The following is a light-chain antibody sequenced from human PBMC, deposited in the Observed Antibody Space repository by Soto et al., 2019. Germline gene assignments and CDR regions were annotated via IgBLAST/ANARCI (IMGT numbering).Light chain of an antibody. CDR3: QSYDDSLSVHYV. J-gene: IGLJ1*01. V-gene: IGLV1-40*01. Sequence: QSVLTQPPSVSGAPGQRVNISCTGSSSNIGSTYDVQWYQQLPGTAPKLLIHGNTNRPSGVPDRFSGSKSGTSASLAITGLQADDEADYYCQSYDDSLSVHYVFGTGTKLTVI. CDR1: SSNIGSTYD. CDR2: GNT.